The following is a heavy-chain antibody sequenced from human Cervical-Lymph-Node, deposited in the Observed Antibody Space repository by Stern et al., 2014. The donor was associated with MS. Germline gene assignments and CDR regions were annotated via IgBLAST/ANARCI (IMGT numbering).Heavy chain of an antibody. CDR1: GYTFTSYW. V-gene: IGHV5-51*01. Sequence: EMQLVESGPEVKRPGESLKISCQASGYTFTSYWIGWVRQMPGKGREWIAFIFPGSSNLRYSPSFQGQVPISADKSSSTAYLQWNNLKASDTAIYYCARQRYFDYWGQGTLVTVSS. CDR3: ARQRYFDY. CDR2: IFPGSSNL. J-gene: IGHJ4*02.